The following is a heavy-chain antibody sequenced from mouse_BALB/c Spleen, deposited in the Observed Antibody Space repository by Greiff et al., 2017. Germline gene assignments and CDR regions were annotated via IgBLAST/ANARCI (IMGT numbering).Heavy chain of an antibody. D-gene: IGHD2-1*01. CDR1: GFTFSDYY. J-gene: IGHJ2*01. CDR2: ISDGGSYT. Sequence: EVKLVESGGGLVKPGGSLKLSCAASGFTFSDYYMYWVRQTPEKRLEWVATISDGGSYTYYPDSVKGRFTISRDNAKNNLYLQMSSLRSEDTAMYYCARHMGGNYTFDYWGQGTTLTVSS. CDR3: ARHMGGNYTFDY. V-gene: IGHV5-4*02.